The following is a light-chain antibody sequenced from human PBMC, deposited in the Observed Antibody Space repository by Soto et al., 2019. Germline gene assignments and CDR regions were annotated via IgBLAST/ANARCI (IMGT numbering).Light chain of an antibody. CDR1: QSVSSNY. Sequence: EIVLTQSPGTLSLSPGERATLSCRASQSVSSNYLAWYQQKPGQAPRLLIYGASNRATGIPDRFSGSGSGTVFTLTFSRLEPEDFAVYYCQQYGGSPWTFGQGTKVDIK. CDR2: GAS. V-gene: IGKV3-20*01. CDR3: QQYGGSPWT. J-gene: IGKJ1*01.